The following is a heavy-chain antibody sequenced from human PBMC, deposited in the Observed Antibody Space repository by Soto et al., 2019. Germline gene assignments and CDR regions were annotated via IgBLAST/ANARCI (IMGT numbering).Heavy chain of an antibody. D-gene: IGHD3-10*01. CDR2: INPSGGST. V-gene: IGHV1-46*01. Sequence: GASVKVSCKASGYTFTSYYMHWVRQAPGQGLEWMGIINPSGGSTSYAQKFQGRVTMTRDTSTSTVYMELSSLRSEDTAVYYCASDDGSGSSDFYYYGINVWGQGTTVIVSS. CDR3: ASDDGSGSSDFYYYGINV. CDR1: GYTFTSYY. J-gene: IGHJ6*02.